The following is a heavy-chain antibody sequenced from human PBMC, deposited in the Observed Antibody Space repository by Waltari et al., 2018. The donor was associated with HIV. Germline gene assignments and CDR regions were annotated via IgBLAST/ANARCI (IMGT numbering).Heavy chain of an antibody. V-gene: IGHV1-69*01. CDR3: ASASRDTAMGAFDI. CDR2: LIPNFGSP. D-gene: IGHD5-18*01. J-gene: IGHJ3*02. Sequence: QVQPVQSGAEVKKPGSSVKVSCKASGGTFSNSAINWVRQAPGQGLEWMGGLIPNFGSPNYAQKFQGRVTITADESTSTVYMKLSSLRSEDTAVYYCASASRDTAMGAFDIWGQGTMVTVSS. CDR1: GGTFSNSA.